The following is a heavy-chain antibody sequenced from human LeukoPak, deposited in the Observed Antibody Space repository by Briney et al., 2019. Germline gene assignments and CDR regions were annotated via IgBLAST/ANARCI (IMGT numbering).Heavy chain of an antibody. CDR2: VDPEGGET. Sequence: GASVKVSCKVSGYTFTDYYMHWVQQAPGKGLEWMGLVDPEGGETIYAEKFQGRVTLTADTSTDTAYMELSSLRSEDTAVYYCATLVVVPAANWFDPWGQGTLVTVSS. J-gene: IGHJ5*02. D-gene: IGHD2-2*01. CDR3: ATLVVVPAANWFDP. CDR1: GYTFTDYY. V-gene: IGHV1-69-2*01.